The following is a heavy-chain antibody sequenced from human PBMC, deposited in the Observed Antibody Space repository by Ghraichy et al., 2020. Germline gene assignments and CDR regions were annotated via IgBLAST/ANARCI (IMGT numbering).Heavy chain of an antibody. CDR1: GFTVSSNY. Sequence: GVLRLSCAASGFTVSSNYMSWVRQAPGKGLEWVSVIYSGGSTYYADSVKGRFTISRDNSKNTLYLQMNSLRAEDTAVYYCATSELVTPYYYGMDVWGQGTTVTVSS. J-gene: IGHJ6*02. D-gene: IGHD2-21*02. CDR2: IYSGGST. CDR3: ATSELVTPYYYGMDV. V-gene: IGHV3-53*01.